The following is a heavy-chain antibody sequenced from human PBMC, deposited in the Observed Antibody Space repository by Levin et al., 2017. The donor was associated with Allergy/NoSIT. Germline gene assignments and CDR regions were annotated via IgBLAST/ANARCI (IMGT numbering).Heavy chain of an antibody. Sequence: AASVKVSCKASGYTFTSYGISWVRQAPGQGLEWMGWISAYNGNTNYAQKLQGRVTMTTDTSTSTAYMELRSLRSDDTAVYYCARDRGYYGSGSKTNWFDPWGQGTLVTVSS. CDR1: GYTFTSYG. CDR2: ISAYNGNT. D-gene: IGHD3-10*01. CDR3: ARDRGYYGSGSKTNWFDP. J-gene: IGHJ5*02. V-gene: IGHV1-18*01.